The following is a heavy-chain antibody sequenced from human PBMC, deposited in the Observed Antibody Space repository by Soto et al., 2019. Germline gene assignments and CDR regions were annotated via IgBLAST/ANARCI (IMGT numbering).Heavy chain of an antibody. J-gene: IGHJ3*02. V-gene: IGHV3-15*01. CDR1: GFTFSNAW. CDR2: IKSKTDGGTT. Sequence: GSLRLSCAASGFTFSNAWMSWVRQAPGKGLEWVGRIKSKTDGGTTDYAAPVKGRFTISRDDSKNTLYLQMNSLKTEDTAVYYCTTESPYVWGSYRYILTDAFDIWGQGTMVTVSS. D-gene: IGHD3-16*02. CDR3: TTESPYVWGSYRYILTDAFDI.